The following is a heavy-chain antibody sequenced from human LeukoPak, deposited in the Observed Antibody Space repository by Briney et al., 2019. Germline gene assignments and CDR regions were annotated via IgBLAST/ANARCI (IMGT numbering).Heavy chain of an antibody. CDR2: IYYSGST. J-gene: IGHJ4*02. V-gene: IGHV4-59*01. CDR3: ARDGGGFDY. Sequence: SETLSLTCTVSGGSISSYYWSWIRQPPGKGLEWIGYIYYSGSTNYNPSLKSRVTISVDTSKNQFSLKLSFVTAADMAVYYCARDGGGFDYWGQGTLVTVSS. CDR1: GGSISSYY. D-gene: IGHD3-16*01.